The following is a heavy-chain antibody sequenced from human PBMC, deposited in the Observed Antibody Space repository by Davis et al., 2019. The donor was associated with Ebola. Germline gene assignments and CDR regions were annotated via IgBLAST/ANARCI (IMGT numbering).Heavy chain of an antibody. D-gene: IGHD4-11*01. J-gene: IGHJ4*02. V-gene: IGHV4-59*01. CDR3: AGYDHSNYLND. Sequence: SETLSLTCTVPGGSITNYNWTWIRQAPEKGLEWIGNIHYSGGPNYSPSLRGRVTLSLDTATNQVSLELSSVTAADTAVYYCAGYDHSNYLNDWGQGTLVTVSS. CDR1: GGSITNYN. CDR2: IHYSGGP.